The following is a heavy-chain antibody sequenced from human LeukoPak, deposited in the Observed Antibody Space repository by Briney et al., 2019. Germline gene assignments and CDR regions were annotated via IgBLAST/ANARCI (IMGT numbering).Heavy chain of an antibody. Sequence: ASVTVSCKASGYTFTSYGISWVRQAPGQGLEWMGWISAYNGNTNYAQKLQGRVTMTTDTSTSTAYMELRSLRSDDTAVYYCARDPSYSSPYYFDYWGQGTLVTVSS. CDR1: GYTFTSYG. D-gene: IGHD6-13*01. CDR2: ISAYNGNT. V-gene: IGHV1-18*01. J-gene: IGHJ4*02. CDR3: ARDPSYSSPYYFDY.